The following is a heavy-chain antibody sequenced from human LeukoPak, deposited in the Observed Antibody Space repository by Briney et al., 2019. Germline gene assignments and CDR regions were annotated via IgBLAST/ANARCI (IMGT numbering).Heavy chain of an antibody. J-gene: IGHJ6*03. CDR3: AKGDFYGSGRDYYYYMDV. D-gene: IGHD3-10*01. CDR2: ISGSGGST. CDR1: GFTFSSYG. Sequence: GGSLRLSCAASGFTFSSYGMSWVRQAPGKGLEWVSAISGSGGSTYYADSVKGRFTISRDNSKNTLYLQMNSLRAEDTAVYNCAKGDFYGSGRDYYYYMDVWGKGTTVTISS. V-gene: IGHV3-23*01.